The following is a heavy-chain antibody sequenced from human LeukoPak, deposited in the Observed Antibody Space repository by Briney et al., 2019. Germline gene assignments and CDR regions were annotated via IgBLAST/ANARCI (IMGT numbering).Heavy chain of an antibody. CDR2: ISWNSASV. D-gene: IGHD6-13*01. V-gene: IGHV3-9*01. Sequence: GGSLRLSCEASGFTFDDYGMHWVRRAPGKGLEWVSTISWNSASVGHVDSVKGRFTISRDNAKKTLYLQMNSLRPEDTALYYCAKDYGYSSSWYDYWGQGTLVTVSS. CDR3: AKDYGYSSSWYDY. J-gene: IGHJ4*02. CDR1: GFTFDDYG.